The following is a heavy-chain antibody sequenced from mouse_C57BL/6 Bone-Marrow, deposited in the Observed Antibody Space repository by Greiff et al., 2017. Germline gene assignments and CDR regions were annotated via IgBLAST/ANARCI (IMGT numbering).Heavy chain of an antibody. V-gene: IGHV1-84*01. D-gene: IGHD6-1*01. CDR2: IYPGSGNT. CDR3: ARRLARFDY. CDR1: GYTFTDYY. Sequence: VVESGPELVKPGASVKISCKASGYTFTDYYINWVKQRPGQGLEWIGWIYPGSGNTKYNEKFKGKAKLTVDTSSSTAYMQLSSLTSEDAAVYFCARRLARFDYWGQGTTLTGSA. J-gene: IGHJ2*01.